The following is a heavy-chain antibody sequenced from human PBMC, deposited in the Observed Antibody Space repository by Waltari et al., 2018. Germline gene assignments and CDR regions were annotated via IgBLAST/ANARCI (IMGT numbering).Heavy chain of an antibody. V-gene: IGHV1-24*01. J-gene: IGHJ4*02. CDR3: ATDIPIVGTTSLDY. D-gene: IGHD1-26*01. CDR1: GYTLTELS. CDR2: VEPEDVES. Sequence: QVQLVQSGAEVKKPGASVKVSCKVSGYTLTELSMHWVRQAPGKGLEWMGGVEPEDVESIYAQKFQGRVTMTEDTSTDTAYMELSSLRSEDTAVYYCATDIPIVGTTSLDYWGQGTLVTVSS.